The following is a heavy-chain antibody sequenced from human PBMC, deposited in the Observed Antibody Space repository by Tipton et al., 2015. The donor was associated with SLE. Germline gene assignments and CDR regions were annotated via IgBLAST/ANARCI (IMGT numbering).Heavy chain of an antibody. D-gene: IGHD4-17*01. CDR1: GGSISSYY. CDR3: ARVSDSGDAGGMSRFDL. Sequence: TLSLTCTVSGGSISSYYWSWIRQPPGKGLEWIGYIYYSGSTNYNPSLKSRVTISVDTSKNQFSLKLSSVTAADAAVYYCARVSDSGDAGGMSRFDLWGQGTLVTVSP. J-gene: IGHJ4*02. V-gene: IGHV4-59*01. CDR2: IYYSGST.